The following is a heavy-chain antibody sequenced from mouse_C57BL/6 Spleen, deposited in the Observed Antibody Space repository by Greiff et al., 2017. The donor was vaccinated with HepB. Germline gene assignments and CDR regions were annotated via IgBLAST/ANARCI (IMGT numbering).Heavy chain of an antibody. J-gene: IGHJ1*03. CDR2: IDPSDSYT. D-gene: IGHD1-1*01. Sequence: QVQLQQPGAELVKPGASVKLSCKASGYTFTSYWMQWVKQRPGQGLEWIGEIDPSDSYTNYNQKFKGKATLTVDTSSSTAYMQLSSLTSEDSAVYYCARSGITTVVATRYFDVWGTGTTVTVSS. V-gene: IGHV1-50*01. CDR1: GYTFTSYW. CDR3: ARSGITTVVATRYFDV.